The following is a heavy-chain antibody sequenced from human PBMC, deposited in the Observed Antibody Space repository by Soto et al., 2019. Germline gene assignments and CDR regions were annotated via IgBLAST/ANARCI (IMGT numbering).Heavy chain of an antibody. CDR3: ASGETATQDY. J-gene: IGHJ4*02. CDR1: GYTFTGYY. D-gene: IGHD3-10*01. Sequence: ASVKVSCKASGYTFTGYYMHWVRQAPGQGLEWMGWINPNSGGTNYAQKFQGRVTITADESTSTAYMELSSLRSEDTAVYYCASGETATQDYWGQGTLVTVSS. V-gene: IGHV1-2*02. CDR2: INPNSGGT.